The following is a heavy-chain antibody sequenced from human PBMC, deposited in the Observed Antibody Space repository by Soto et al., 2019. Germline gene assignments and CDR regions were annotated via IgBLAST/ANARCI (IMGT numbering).Heavy chain of an antibody. CDR2: IIAIPGTA. D-gene: IGHD2-2*01. Sequence: QVQLVQSGAEVKKPGSSVKVSCKASGGTFGSYAISWVRQAPGQGLEWMGGIIAIPGTANYAQKFQGRVTIAADESTATAYMELSSLRSEDTAVYYCARSQGSSTTLEIYHYDYYGIDVWGQGTTVTVSS. CDR1: GGTFGSYA. J-gene: IGHJ6*02. V-gene: IGHV1-69*01. CDR3: ARSQGSSTTLEIYHYDYYGIDV.